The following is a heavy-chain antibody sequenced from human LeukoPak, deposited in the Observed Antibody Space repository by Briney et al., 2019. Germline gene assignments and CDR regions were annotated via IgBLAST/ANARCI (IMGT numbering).Heavy chain of an antibody. CDR2: IYHSGST. V-gene: IGHV4-39*07. CDR3: ARVGYVGETPFDY. CDR1: GGSISSTTYY. J-gene: IGHJ4*02. D-gene: IGHD1-26*01. Sequence: SETLSLTCTVSGGSISSTTYYWAWIRQPPGKGLEWIGSIYHSGSTYYNPSLKSRVTISVDTSKNQFSLKLSSVTAADTAVYHCARVGYVGETPFDYWGQGTLVTVSS.